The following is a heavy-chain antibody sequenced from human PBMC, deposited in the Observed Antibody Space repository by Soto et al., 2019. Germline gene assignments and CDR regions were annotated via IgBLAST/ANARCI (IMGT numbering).Heavy chain of an antibody. CDR1: GFTFSSYA. CDR3: ARDLGAKDTAMDPYYFDY. D-gene: IGHD5-18*01. V-gene: IGHV3-30-3*01. J-gene: IGHJ4*02. CDR2: ISYDGSNK. Sequence: PGGSLSLSCAASGFTFSSYAMHWVRQAPGKGLEWVAVISYDGSNKYYADSVKGRFTISRDNSKNTLYLQMNSLRAEDTAVYYCARDLGAKDTAMDPYYFDYWGQGTLVTVSS.